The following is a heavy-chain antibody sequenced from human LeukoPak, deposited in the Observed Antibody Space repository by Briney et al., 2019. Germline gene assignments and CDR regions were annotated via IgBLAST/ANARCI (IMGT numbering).Heavy chain of an antibody. CDR1: EFTFSSYS. D-gene: IGHD2-21*01. V-gene: IGHV3-21*01. Sequence: GGSLRLSCAASEFTFSSYSMNWVRQAPGKGLEWVSSISSSSSYIYYADSVKGRFTISRDNAKNSLYLQMNSLRAEDTAVYYCARDQWTYCGGDCYSPDYWGQGTLVTVSS. CDR2: ISSSSSYI. CDR3: ARDQWTYCGGDCYSPDY. J-gene: IGHJ4*02.